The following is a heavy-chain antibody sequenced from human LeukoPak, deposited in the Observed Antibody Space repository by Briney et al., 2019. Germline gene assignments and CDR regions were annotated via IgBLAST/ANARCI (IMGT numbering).Heavy chain of an antibody. D-gene: IGHD3-22*01. CDR1: GGSISSGSYY. Sequence: PSETLSLTCTVSGGSISSGSYYWSWIRQPAGKGLEWIGRIYTSGSTNYNPSLKSRVTISVDTSKNQFSLKLSSVTAADTAVYYCARGPGVGYSSYFDYWGQGTLVTVSS. CDR3: ARGPGVGYSSYFDY. J-gene: IGHJ4*02. V-gene: IGHV4-61*02. CDR2: IYTSGST.